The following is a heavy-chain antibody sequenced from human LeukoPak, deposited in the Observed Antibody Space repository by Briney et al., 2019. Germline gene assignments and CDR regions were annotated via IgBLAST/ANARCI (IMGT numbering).Heavy chain of an antibody. CDR1: GFTFSSYG. J-gene: IGHJ4*02. CDR3: AKDLGYYDFWSGYYMTVDY. Sequence: PGGSLRLSCAASGFTFSSYGMHWVRQAPGKGLEWVAFIRYDGSNKYYADSVKGRFTISRDNSKNTLHLQMNSLRAEDTAVYYCAKDLGYYDFWSGYYMTVDYWGQGTLVTVSS. V-gene: IGHV3-30*02. D-gene: IGHD3-3*01. CDR2: IRYDGSNK.